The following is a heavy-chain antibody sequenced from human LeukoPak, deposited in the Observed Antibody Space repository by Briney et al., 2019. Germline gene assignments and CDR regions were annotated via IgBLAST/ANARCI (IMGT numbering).Heavy chain of an antibody. V-gene: IGHV4-59*01. J-gene: IGHJ4*02. CDR2: IYYSGST. CDR3: ARGRSLDY. Sequence: SETLSLTCTVSGGSISSYYWSWIRQPPGKGLEWIGYIYYSGSTNDNPSLKSRVTISVDTSKNQFSLKLSSVTAADTAVYYCARGRSLDYWGQGTLVTVSS. CDR1: GGSISSYY.